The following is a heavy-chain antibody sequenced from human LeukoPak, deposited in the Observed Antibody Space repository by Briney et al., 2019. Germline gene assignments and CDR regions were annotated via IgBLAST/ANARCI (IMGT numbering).Heavy chain of an antibody. CDR1: GYTFTSYG. CDR3: ARDPDYVVSGRDRGWFDP. Sequence: ASVKVSCKASGYTFTSYGISWVRQAPGQGLEWMGWISAYNGNTNYAQKLQGRVTMTTDTSTSTAYMELRSLRSGDTAVYYCARDPDYVVSGRDRGWFDPWGQGTLVTVSS. J-gene: IGHJ5*02. CDR2: ISAYNGNT. V-gene: IGHV1-18*01. D-gene: IGHD4-17*01.